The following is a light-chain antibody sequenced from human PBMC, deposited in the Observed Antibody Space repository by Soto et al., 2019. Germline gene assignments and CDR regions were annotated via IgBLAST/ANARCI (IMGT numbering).Light chain of an antibody. CDR3: SSYRSTSPCV. V-gene: IGLV2-14*01. J-gene: IGLJ1*01. CDR1: SSDVGGYNY. Sequence: QSALTQPASVSGSLGQSITISCTGTSSDVGGYNYVSWYQQHPGKAPKLIIYEVTNRPSGGSNRFSGSKFGNTASLTISGLQAEDEADYYCSSYRSTSPCVFGTGTKLTVL. CDR2: EVT.